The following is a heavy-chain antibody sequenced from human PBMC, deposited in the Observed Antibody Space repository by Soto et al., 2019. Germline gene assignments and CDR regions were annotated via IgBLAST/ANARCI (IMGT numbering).Heavy chain of an antibody. V-gene: IGHV4-61*01. D-gene: IGHD2-21*02. J-gene: IGHJ5*02. CDR3: ARDGLWGGNSAGWFDP. CDR2: IYYSGST. CDR1: GGSVSSGSYY. Sequence: QVQLQESGPGLVKPSETLSLTCTISGGSVSSGSYYWSWIRQPPGKGLEWIGYIYYSGSTNYNPSLKSRVTISVDTSKNQFSLKLSSVTAADTAVYYCARDGLWGGNSAGWFDPWGQGTLVTVSS.